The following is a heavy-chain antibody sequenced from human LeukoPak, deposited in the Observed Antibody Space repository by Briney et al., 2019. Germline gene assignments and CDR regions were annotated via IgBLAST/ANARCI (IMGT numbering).Heavy chain of an antibody. CDR1: GFTFSNAW. Sequence: GGSLRLSCAASGFTFSNAWMSWVRQAPGKGLEWVANIKQDGSEKYYVDSVKGRFTISRDNAKNSLYLQMNSLRAEDTAVYYCARGTVRGQGTLVTVSS. V-gene: IGHV3-7*05. CDR2: IKQDGSEK. J-gene: IGHJ4*02. CDR3: ARGTV.